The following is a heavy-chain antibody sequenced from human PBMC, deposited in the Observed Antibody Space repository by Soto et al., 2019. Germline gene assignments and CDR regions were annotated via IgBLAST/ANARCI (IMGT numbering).Heavy chain of an antibody. CDR2: INTDGSST. CDR3: TRGDAYYFVY. CDR1: GFTFSSYW. V-gene: IGHV3-74*01. Sequence: EVQLVESGGGLVQPGGSLRLSCAASGFTFSSYWMHWVRQAPGKGLVWVSRINTDGSSTTYADSVKGRFTISRDNAKNTLYLHMIILRAEDTAVYYCTRGDAYYFVYWGQGTLVTVSS. J-gene: IGHJ4*02. D-gene: IGHD3-16*01.